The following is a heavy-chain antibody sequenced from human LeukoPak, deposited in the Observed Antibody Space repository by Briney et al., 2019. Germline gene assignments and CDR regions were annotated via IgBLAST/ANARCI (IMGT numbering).Heavy chain of an antibody. Sequence: ASVKVSCKASGYTFTSYAMNWVRQAPGQGLEWMGWINTNTGNPTYAQGFTGRFVFSLDTSVSTAYLQISSLKAEDTAVYYCARTPPYSSSSRINWFDPWGQGTLVTVSS. CDR2: INTNTGNP. V-gene: IGHV7-4-1*02. J-gene: IGHJ5*02. CDR1: GYTFTSYA. D-gene: IGHD6-6*01. CDR3: ARTPPYSSSSRINWFDP.